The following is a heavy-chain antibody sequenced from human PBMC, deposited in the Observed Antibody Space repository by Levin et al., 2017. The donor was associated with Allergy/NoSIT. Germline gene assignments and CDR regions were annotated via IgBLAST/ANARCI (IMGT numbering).Heavy chain of an antibody. CDR1: GFTFSNYW. V-gene: IGHV3-74*01. CDR2: IGSDGRST. J-gene: IGHJ4*02. CDR3: ARDQDD. Sequence: LSLPCAASGFTFSNYWMHWVRQAPGKGLVWVSRIGSDGRSTDYTDSVKGRFTLSRDTAKNTLYLQMDSLRAEDTAVYYCARDQDDWGQGTLVIVSS.